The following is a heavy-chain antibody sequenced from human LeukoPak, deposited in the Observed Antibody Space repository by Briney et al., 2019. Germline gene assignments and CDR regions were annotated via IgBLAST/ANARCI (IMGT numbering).Heavy chain of an antibody. CDR1: GSTVSSYW. J-gene: IGHJ4*02. CDR3: AWSYGSGSYYPFDY. Sequence: GGSLRLSCVASGSTVSSYWMSWVRQAPGKGLEWVAIIKQDGSDEYYVGSVKGRLTISRDNARYSLSLQMNSLRAEDTAVYYCAWSYGSGSYYPFDYWGQGTLVTVSS. V-gene: IGHV3-7*01. CDR2: IKQDGSDE. D-gene: IGHD3-10*01.